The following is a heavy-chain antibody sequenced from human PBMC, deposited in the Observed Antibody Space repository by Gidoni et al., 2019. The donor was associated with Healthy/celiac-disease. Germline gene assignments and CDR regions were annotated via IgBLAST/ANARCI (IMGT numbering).Heavy chain of an antibody. J-gene: IGHJ4*02. D-gene: IGHD3-3*01. CDR3: VKDSEFWSVGFDY. CDR1: GFTFSSYA. Sequence: EVQLVESGGGLVQPGGSLRLSCSASGFTFSSYAMHWVRQAQGKGLEYVSSMSRNGGSTYYADSVKGRFTSSRDNSKNTLYLQMSSLRAEDTAVYYCVKDSEFWSVGFDYWGQGTLVTVSS. CDR2: MSRNGGST. V-gene: IGHV3-64D*09.